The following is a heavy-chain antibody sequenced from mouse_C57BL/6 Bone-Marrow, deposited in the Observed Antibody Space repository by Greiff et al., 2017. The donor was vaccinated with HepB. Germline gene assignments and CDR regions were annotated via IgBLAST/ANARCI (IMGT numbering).Heavy chain of an antibody. CDR2: IYPGSGST. J-gene: IGHJ4*01. D-gene: IGHD1-1*01. CDR3: ARWDGSSYDYAMDY. Sequence: VQLQQPGAELVKPGASVKMSCKASGYTFTSYWITWVKQRPGQGLEWIGDIYPGSGSTNYNEKFKSKATLTVDTSSSTAYLQLSSLTSEDSAVYYCARWDGSSYDYAMDYWGQGSSVTVSS. CDR1: GYTFTSYW. V-gene: IGHV1-55*01.